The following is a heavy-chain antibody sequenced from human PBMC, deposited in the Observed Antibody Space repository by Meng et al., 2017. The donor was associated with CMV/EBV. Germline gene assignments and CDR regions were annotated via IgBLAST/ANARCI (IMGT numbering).Heavy chain of an antibody. CDR2: IYYSGST. Sequence: SETLSLTCTVSGGPISSYYWRWIRQPPGKGLEWIGYIYYSGSTNYNPSLKSRVTISVDTSKNQFSLKLSSVTAADTAVYYCARGGNTIFGEDYYYYGMDVWGQGTTVTVSS. J-gene: IGHJ6*02. D-gene: IGHD3-3*01. V-gene: IGHV4-59*01. CDR3: ARGGNTIFGEDYYYYGMDV. CDR1: GGPISSYY.